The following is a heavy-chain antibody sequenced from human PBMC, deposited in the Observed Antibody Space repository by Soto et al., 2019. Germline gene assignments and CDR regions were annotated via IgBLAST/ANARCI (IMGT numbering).Heavy chain of an antibody. V-gene: IGHV4-30-4*01. J-gene: IGHJ4*02. CDR1: GGSISSGDYY. D-gene: IGHD6-6*01. Sequence: QVQLQESGPGLVKPSQTLSLTCTVSGGSISSGDYYWSWIRQPPGKGLEWIGYIYYSGSTYYNPSLMRRVTISVDTSKIQSSLKLSSVTAAYTAVYYSAVSIAARYCDSWGQGTLVTVSS. CDR3: AVSIAARYCDS. CDR2: IYYSGST.